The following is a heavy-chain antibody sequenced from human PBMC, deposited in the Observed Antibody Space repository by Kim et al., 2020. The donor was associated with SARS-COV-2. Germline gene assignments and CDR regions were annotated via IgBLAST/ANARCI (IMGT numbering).Heavy chain of an antibody. D-gene: IGHD6-13*01. CDR3: ARHRSSWYPPYYYGMDV. Sequence: ASVKVSCKASGYTFTSYDINWVRQATGQGLEWMGWMNPNSGNTGYAQKFQGRVTMTRNTSISTAYMELSSLRSEDTAVYYCARHRSSWYPPYYYGMDVWGPGTTVTVSS. CDR1: GYTFTSYD. J-gene: IGHJ6*02. CDR2: MNPNSGNT. V-gene: IGHV1-8*01.